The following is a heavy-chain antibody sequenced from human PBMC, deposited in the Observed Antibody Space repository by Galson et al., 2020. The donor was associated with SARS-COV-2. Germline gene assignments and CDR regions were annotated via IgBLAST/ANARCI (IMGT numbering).Heavy chain of an antibody. D-gene: IGHD3-10*01. J-gene: IGHJ4*02. CDR1: GTSISSGSYS. CDR3: ARHAWFGELLAPFDY. Sequence: SETLSLTCAVSGTSISSGSYSWNWIRQPPGKGLEWIGYISHSGGTYYNPSLKSQVTISVDTSKDQFSLKLTSVTAADTAVYYCARHAWFGELLAPFDYWGQGTPVTVS. CDR2: ISHSGGT. V-gene: IGHV4-30-2*03.